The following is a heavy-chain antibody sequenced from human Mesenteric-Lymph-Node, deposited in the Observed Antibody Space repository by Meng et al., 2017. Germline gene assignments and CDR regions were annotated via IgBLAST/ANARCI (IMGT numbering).Heavy chain of an antibody. CDR1: GYTLTDLP. D-gene: IGHD3-9*01. J-gene: IGHJ6*02. Sequence: ASVKVSCKVSGYTLTDLPMHWVRQAPGKGLEWMGRINPNSGGTNYAQKFQGRVTMTRDTSISTAYMELSRLRSDDTAVYYCARDGFTTYYDILTGYYDGPYGMDVWGQGTTVTVSS. V-gene: IGHV1-2*06. CDR2: INPNSGGT. CDR3: ARDGFTTYYDILTGYYDGPYGMDV.